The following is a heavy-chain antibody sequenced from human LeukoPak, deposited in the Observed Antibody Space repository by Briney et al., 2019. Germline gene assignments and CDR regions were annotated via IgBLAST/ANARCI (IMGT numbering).Heavy chain of an antibody. D-gene: IGHD2-21*02. CDR3: AKDYNVVTARLDY. J-gene: IGHJ4*02. Sequence: GGSLRLSCAASGFTFSSYAVSWVRQAPGKGLEWVSAISGSGGSTYYADSVKGRFTISRDNSKNTLYLQMNSLRAEDTAVYYCAKDYNVVTARLDYWGQGTLVTVSS. CDR1: GFTFSSYA. V-gene: IGHV3-23*01. CDR2: ISGSGGST.